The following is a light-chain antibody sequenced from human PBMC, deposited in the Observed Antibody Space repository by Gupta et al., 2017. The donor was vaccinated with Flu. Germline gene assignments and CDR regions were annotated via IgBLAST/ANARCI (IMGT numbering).Light chain of an antibody. CDR1: DIETKN. V-gene: IGLV3-9*01. CDR3: QVWDGPYVI. CDR2: KDN. Sequence: SYDLTQPVSLSVALGQTAAITCEGNDIETKNVHWYQQKSGQAPVLVIYKDNNRPFGIPERFSGSNSGNTATLTITTAQVGDDSDYYCQVWDGPYVIFGRGTKLTVL. J-gene: IGLJ2*01.